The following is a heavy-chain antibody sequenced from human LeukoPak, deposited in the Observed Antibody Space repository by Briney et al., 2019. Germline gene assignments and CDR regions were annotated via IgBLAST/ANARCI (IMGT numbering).Heavy chain of an antibody. CDR2: IRYDGTNK. V-gene: IGHV3-30*02. Sequence: GGSLRLSCAASGFTFSRYGMHWVRQAPGKGLEWVAFIRYDGTNKEYADSVKGRFTISRDNSKNTVYLLMNSLRAEDTAVYYCAKVHTLRAGDRDDFWGWGHGTMVTVSS. J-gene: IGHJ3*01. CDR1: GFTFSRYG. D-gene: IGHD3/OR15-3a*01. CDR3: AKVHTLRAGDRDDFWG.